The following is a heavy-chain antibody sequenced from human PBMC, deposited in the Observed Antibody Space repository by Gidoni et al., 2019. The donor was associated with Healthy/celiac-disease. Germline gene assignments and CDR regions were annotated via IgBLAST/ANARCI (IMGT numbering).Heavy chain of an antibody. CDR3: ARGGLGAFDY. CDR1: GFTFSSYG. CDR2: IWYDGSNK. J-gene: IGHJ4*02. V-gene: IGHV3-33*01. Sequence: QVQLVESGGGVVQPGRSLSLSCAASGFTFSSYGMPWVRQAPGKGLEWVAVIWYDGSNKYYADSVKGRFTISRDNSKNTLYLQMNSLRAEDTAVYYCARGGLGAFDYWGQGTLVTVSS. D-gene: IGHD3-16*01.